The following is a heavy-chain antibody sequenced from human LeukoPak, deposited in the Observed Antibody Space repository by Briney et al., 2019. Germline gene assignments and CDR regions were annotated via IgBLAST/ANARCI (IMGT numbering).Heavy chain of an antibody. Sequence: PSETLSLTCAVYGESLSKYYWTWIRQSPGKGLEWIGEINHSGSTNYNPSLKSRVTISVDTSKNQFSLKLSSVTAADTAVYYCARRGGRYYESSGYYYRRDFDYWGQGSLVTVSS. D-gene: IGHD3-22*01. J-gene: IGHJ4*02. CDR1: GESLSKYY. CDR3: ARRGGRYYESSGYYYRRDFDY. V-gene: IGHV4-34*01. CDR2: INHSGST.